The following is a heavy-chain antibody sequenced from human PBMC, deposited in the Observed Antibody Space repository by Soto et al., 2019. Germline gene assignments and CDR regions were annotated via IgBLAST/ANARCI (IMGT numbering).Heavy chain of an antibody. Sequence: QITLKESGPTLVKPTQTLTLTCTFSGFSLSTSGVGVGWIRQPPGKALEWLALIYWDDEKRYSPSLKSRLTITKDTSKNQVVLTMTNMDPVDTATYCCAHSFGGDDAFDIWGQGTMVTVSS. CDR2: IYWDDEK. V-gene: IGHV2-5*02. D-gene: IGHD2-15*01. CDR1: GFSLSTSGVG. CDR3: AHSFGGDDAFDI. J-gene: IGHJ3*02.